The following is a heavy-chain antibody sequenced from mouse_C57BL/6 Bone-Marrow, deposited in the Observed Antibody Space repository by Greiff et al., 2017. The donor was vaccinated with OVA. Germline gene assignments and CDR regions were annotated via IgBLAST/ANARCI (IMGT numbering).Heavy chain of an antibody. CDR1: GYTFTSYW. D-gene: IGHD1-1*02. CDR2: IHPRSGST. J-gene: IGHJ3*01. V-gene: IGHV1-64*01. Sequence: VQLQQPGAELVKPGASVKLSCKASGYTFTSYWMHWVKQRPGQGLEWIGMIHPRSGSTNYNEKFKGKATLTVDKSSSTAYMQLSSLTSEDSAVYYCATGTPAWFDYWGQGTLVTVSA. CDR3: ATGTPAWFDY.